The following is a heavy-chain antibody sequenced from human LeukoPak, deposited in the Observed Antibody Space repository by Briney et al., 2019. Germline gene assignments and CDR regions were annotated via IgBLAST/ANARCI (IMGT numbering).Heavy chain of an antibody. Sequence: GGSLRLSCAASGFTFSSYGMHWVRQAPGKGLEWVAVISYDGSNKYYADSVKGRFTISRDNSKNTLYLQMNSLRAEDTAVYYCAKDPYYYGSAAIDYWGQGTLVTVSS. D-gene: IGHD3-10*01. CDR1: GFTFSSYG. CDR3: AKDPYYYGSAAIDY. J-gene: IGHJ4*02. V-gene: IGHV3-30*18. CDR2: ISYDGSNK.